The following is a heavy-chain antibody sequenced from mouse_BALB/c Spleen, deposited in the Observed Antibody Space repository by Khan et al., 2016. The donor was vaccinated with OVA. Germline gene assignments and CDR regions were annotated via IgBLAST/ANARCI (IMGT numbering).Heavy chain of an antibody. CDR2: ISPGNGDI. Sequence: QVQLKQSGAELARPGASVKLSCKASGYTFTDYYINWMKQRTGQGLEWIGEISPGNGDIYYNEKFKGKATLTADKSSSTAYMQLSSLTSEASAVYSCARRNYFGYTFAYWGQGTLVTVSA. CDR1: GYTFTDYY. J-gene: IGHJ3*01. V-gene: IGHV1-77*01. D-gene: IGHD1-2*01. CDR3: ARRNYFGYTFAY.